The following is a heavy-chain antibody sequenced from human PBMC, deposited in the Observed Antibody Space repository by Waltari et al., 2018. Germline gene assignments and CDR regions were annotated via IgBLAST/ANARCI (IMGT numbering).Heavy chain of an antibody. CDR3: ARRWERSGYPAYFDF. D-gene: IGHD3-22*01. Sequence: QVELVQSGAAQKKPGASVRVSCQASGYNISRHTITWVRQAPGQGLEWLGWNSPYGDTNYAQSLQGRVTMSTDTSTSTAYMELRSLRSDDTAIYYCARRWERSGYPAYFDFWGQGTLVTVSS. J-gene: IGHJ4*02. CDR2: NSPYGDT. CDR1: GYNISRHT. V-gene: IGHV1-18*01.